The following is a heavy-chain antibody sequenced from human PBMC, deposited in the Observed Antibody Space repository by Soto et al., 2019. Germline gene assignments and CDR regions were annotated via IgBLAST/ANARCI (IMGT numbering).Heavy chain of an antibody. Sequence: VQLVESGGGLIQPGGSLRLSCAASGFSVSSNYMTWVRQAPGKGLEWVSFIYSGGSTYYAEPVKGRFTISRDNSKTTLYLQMNNLRAEDTAVYYCARVPGATWGQGTLVTVSS. D-gene: IGHD3-10*01. V-gene: IGHV3-53*01. CDR1: GFSVSSNY. CDR3: ARVPGAT. J-gene: IGHJ4*02. CDR2: IYSGGST.